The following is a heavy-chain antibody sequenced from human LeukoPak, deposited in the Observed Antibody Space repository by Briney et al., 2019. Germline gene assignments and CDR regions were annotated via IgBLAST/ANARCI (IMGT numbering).Heavy chain of an antibody. D-gene: IGHD5-18*01. V-gene: IGHV4-30-4*07. CDR1: GGSISSGGYS. CDR2: IYYSGST. Sequence: PSQTLSLTCAVSGGSISSGGYSWSWIRQPPGKGLEWIGYIYYSGSTYYNPSLKSRVTISVDTSKNQFSLKLSSVTAADTAVYYCARVPGIYSYGPTGAFDIWGQGTMVTVSS. CDR3: ARVPGIYSYGPTGAFDI. J-gene: IGHJ3*02.